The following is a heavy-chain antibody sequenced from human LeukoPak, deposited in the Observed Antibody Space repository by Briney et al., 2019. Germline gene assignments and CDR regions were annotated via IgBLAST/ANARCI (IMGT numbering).Heavy chain of an antibody. CDR2: IYYSGST. V-gene: IGHV4-39*07. D-gene: IGHD3-3*01. CDR3: ARGPQTYYDFWSGFWAFDY. Sequence: PSETLSLTCTVSGGSISTYYWGWIRQPPGKGLEWIGSIYYSGSTYYNPSLKSRVTISVDTSKNQFSLKLSSVTAADTAVYYCARGPQTYYDFWSGFWAFDYWGQGTLVTVSS. J-gene: IGHJ4*02. CDR1: GGSISTYY.